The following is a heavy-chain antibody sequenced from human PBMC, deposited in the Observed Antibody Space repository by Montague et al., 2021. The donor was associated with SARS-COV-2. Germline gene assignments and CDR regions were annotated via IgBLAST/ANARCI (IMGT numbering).Heavy chain of an antibody. D-gene: IGHD2-8*01. V-gene: IGHV3-11*05. J-gene: IGHJ4*02. CDR1: GFTFSDYY. Sequence: SLRLYCAASGFTFSDYYMSWIRQAPGKGPEWVSYISGSNSYTNYADSVRGRFTISRDNAKNSLYLQMDSLRAEDTAVYYCARDQSCTNGVCYTRGFDYWGQGTLVTVSS. CDR2: ISGSNSYT. CDR3: ARDQSCTNGVCYTRGFDY.